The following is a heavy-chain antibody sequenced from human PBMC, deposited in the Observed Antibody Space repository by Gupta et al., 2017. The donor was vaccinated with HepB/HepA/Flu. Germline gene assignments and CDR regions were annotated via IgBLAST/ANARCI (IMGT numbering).Heavy chain of an antibody. D-gene: IGHD2-2*01. J-gene: IGHJ1*01. V-gene: IGHV4-39*01. CDR2: IYYSGST. Sequence: QLQLQESGPGLVKPSETLSLTCTVAGGSSSSSSYYWGWIRQPPGKGLEWIGSIYYSGSTYYNPSLKSRVTISVDTSKNQFSLQLSSVTAADTAVYYCARQVKSSRGRGEYFQHWGQGTLVTGSS. CDR3: ARQVKSSRGRGEYFQH. CDR1: GGSSSSSSYY.